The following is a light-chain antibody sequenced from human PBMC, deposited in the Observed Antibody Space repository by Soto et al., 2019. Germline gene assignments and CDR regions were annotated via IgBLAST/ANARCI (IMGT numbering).Light chain of an antibody. J-gene: IGKJ4*01. CDR3: QQRSTWPLT. V-gene: IGKV3-11*01. CDR2: DAS. CDR1: QSVGSY. Sequence: EIVFTQSPATLSLSPGERATLSCRASQSVGSYLAWYQQKPGQAPRLLIYDASNRATGIPARFSGSGSGTHLTLTISSLEPEDFAVYYCQQRSTWPLTFGGGTKGEIK.